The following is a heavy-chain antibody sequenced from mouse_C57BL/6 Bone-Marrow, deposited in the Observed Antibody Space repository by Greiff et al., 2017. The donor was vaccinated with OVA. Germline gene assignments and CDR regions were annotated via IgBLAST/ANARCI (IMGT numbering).Heavy chain of an antibody. CDR1: GYTFTSYW. Sequence: QVQLQQPGAELVKPGASVKLSCKASGYTFTSYWMHWVKQRPGQGLEWIGMIHPNSGSTNYNEKFKSKATLTVDKSSSTAYMQLSSLTSEDAAVYYCAGDSSGYRRYWGQGTTLTVSS. CDR3: AGDSSGYRRY. J-gene: IGHJ2*01. V-gene: IGHV1-64*01. CDR2: IHPNSGST. D-gene: IGHD3-2*02.